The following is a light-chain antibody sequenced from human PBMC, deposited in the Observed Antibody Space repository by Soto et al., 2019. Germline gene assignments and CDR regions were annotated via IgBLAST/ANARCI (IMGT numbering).Light chain of an antibody. J-gene: IGKJ1*01. Sequence: EIVMTQSPATLSVSPGERATLSCRASQSISSNLAWYQQKLGQAPRLLIYRASTRATGIPARFNGSGSGTEFTLTISSLQSEDFALYYCHQYENWPQTFGQGTKVEI. CDR3: HQYENWPQT. V-gene: IGKV3-15*01. CDR1: QSISSN. CDR2: RAS.